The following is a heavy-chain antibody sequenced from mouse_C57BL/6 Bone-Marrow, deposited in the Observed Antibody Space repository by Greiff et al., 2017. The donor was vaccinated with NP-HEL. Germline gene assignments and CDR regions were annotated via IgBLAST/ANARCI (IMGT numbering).Heavy chain of an antibody. V-gene: IGHV6-3*01. CDR1: GFTFSNYW. CDR3: TAGIYYDYLAWFAY. Sequence: EVKLQESGGGLVQPGGSMKLSCVASGFTFSNYWMNWVRQSPEKGLEWVAQIRLKSDNYATHYAESVKGRFTISRDDSKSSVYLQMNNLRAEDTGIYYCTAGIYYDYLAWFAYWGQGTLVTVSA. D-gene: IGHD2-4*01. CDR2: IRLKSDNYAT. J-gene: IGHJ3*01.